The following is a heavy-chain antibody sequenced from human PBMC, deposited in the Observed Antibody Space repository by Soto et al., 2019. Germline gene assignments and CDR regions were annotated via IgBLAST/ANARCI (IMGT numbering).Heavy chain of an antibody. J-gene: IGHJ4*02. CDR3: ASPRTEEGFFDY. Sequence: QLQLQESGPGLVKPSETLSLTCTVSGGSISSSSYYWGWIRQPPGKGLEWIGSIYYSGTTYYNPSLESRVTMSVDTSKNQFSLKLNSVTAADTAVYYCASPRTEEGFFDYWGQGTLVTVSS. CDR1: GGSISSSSYY. CDR2: IYYSGTT. V-gene: IGHV4-39*01.